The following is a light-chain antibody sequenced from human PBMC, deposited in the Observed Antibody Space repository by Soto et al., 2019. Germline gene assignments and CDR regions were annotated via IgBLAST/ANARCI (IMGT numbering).Light chain of an antibody. J-gene: IGLJ2*01. CDR2: EGS. V-gene: IGLV2-23*01. CDR3: CSYAASVV. Sequence: QSASVSGSPGQSITISCTGTSSDVGSYNLVSWYQQHPGKAPKLMIYEGSKRPSGVSNRFSGSKSGNTASLTISGLQAEDEADYYCCSYAASVVFGGGTKVTVL. CDR1: SSDVGSYNL.